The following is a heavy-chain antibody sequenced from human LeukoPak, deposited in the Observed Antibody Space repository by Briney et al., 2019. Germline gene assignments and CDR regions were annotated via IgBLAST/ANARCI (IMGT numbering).Heavy chain of an antibody. J-gene: IGHJ4*02. Sequence: PSETLSLTCTVSGGSISSGNYYWGWIRQPPAKGLDWIASIHYSGTTYYNPSLKSRVTISVDTSKNHFSLKLSSVTAADTAVYYCARGPTYQPIDSWGQGTLVTVSS. CDR3: ARGPTYQPIDS. V-gene: IGHV4-39*02. CDR1: GGSISSGNYY. D-gene: IGHD2-2*01. CDR2: IHYSGTT.